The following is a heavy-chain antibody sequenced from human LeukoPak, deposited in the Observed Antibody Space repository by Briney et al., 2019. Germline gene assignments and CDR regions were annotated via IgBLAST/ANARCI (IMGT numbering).Heavy chain of an antibody. V-gene: IGHV4-31*03. D-gene: IGHD6-6*01. J-gene: IGHJ4*02. CDR2: IYYSGST. CDR1: GGSISSGGYY. Sequence: PSETLSLTCTVSGGSISSGGYYWSWIRQHPGKGLEWFGYIYYSGSTYYNPSLKSRVTISVDTSKNQFSLKLSSVTAADTAVYYCAREHSSSPHFDYWGQGTLVTVSS. CDR3: AREHSSSPHFDY.